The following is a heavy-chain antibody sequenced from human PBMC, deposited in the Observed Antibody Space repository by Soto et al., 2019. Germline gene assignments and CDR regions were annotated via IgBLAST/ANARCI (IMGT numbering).Heavy chain of an antibody. CDR3: ARRWGEGRVDY. CDR1: GGSISSSNW. V-gene: IGHV4-4*02. Sequence: QVQLQESGPGLVKPSGTLSLTCAVSGGSISSSNWWSWVRQPPGKGLEWIGEIYHSGNTNYNPSLTIRVTMAVDKSRNQFSLKLSSVTAADTAVYYCARRWGEGRVDYWGQGTLVTVSS. CDR2: IYHSGNT. J-gene: IGHJ4*02. D-gene: IGHD3-10*01.